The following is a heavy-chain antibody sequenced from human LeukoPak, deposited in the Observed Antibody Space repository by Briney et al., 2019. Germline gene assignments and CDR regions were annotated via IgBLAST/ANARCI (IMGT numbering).Heavy chain of an antibody. CDR2: ISSNGGST. V-gene: IGHV3-64*01. CDR3: ARGFPSHDKRPC. Sequence: PGGSLRLSCAASGFTFSSYAMHWVRQAPGKGLEYVSAISSNGGSTYYANSVKGRFTIPRDNSKNTLYLQVGSLRAEDMAVYYCARGFPSHDKRPCWGRGTRVTVSS. CDR1: GFTFSSYA. J-gene: IGHJ4*02. D-gene: IGHD1-1*01.